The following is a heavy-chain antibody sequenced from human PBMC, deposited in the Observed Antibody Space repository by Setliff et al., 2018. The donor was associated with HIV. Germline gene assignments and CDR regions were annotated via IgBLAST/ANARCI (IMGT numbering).Heavy chain of an antibody. CDR1: GGTFSTYG. CDR2: MTIIGTP. D-gene: IGHD3-16*01. V-gene: IGHV1-69*05. CDR3: ARVVLAPGPPYFDY. Sequence: SVKVSCKAPGGTFSTYGITWVRQAPGQGLEGMGMTIIGTPNYAQEFQGRVTITTDEAANTAYMQLRNLKFGDTATYYCARVVLAPGPPYFDYWGQGTLVTVSS. J-gene: IGHJ4*02.